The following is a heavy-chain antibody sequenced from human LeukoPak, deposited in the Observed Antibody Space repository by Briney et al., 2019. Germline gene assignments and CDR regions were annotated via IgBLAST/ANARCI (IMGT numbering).Heavy chain of an antibody. CDR3: ARAPRITMIVVDHDY. CDR1: GFTFSSYS. J-gene: IGHJ4*02. V-gene: IGHV3-21*01. D-gene: IGHD3-22*01. CDR2: ISSSSSYI. Sequence: PGGSLRLSCAASGFTFSSYSMNWVRQAPGKGLEWVSSISSSSSYIYYADSVKGRFTISRDNAKNSLYLQMNSLRAEDTDVYYCARAPRITMIVVDHDYWGQGTLVTVSS.